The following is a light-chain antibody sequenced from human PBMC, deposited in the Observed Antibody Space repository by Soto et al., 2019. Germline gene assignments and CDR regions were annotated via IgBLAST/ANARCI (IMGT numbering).Light chain of an antibody. CDR3: SSYRTISTLVV. Sequence: QSVLTQPAAVSGSPGQSITISCTGTGGDVGGYNYVSWYQQHPGKAPRLLIYDVNNRPTGVSDRFTGSTSGNTASLSISGLQAEDEAEYFCSSYRTISTLVVFGGGTKVTVL. V-gene: IGLV2-14*03. CDR2: DVN. CDR1: GGDVGGYNY. J-gene: IGLJ2*01.